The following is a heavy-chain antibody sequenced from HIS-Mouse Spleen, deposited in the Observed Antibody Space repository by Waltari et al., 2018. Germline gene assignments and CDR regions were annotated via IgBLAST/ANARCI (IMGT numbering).Heavy chain of an antibody. D-gene: IGHD6-19*01. CDR2: INHSGST. CDR1: GGSFSGYY. J-gene: IGHJ4*02. V-gene: IGHV4-34*01. Sequence: QVQLQQWGAGLLKPSETLSLTCAVYGGSFSGYYWSWIRQPPGKGLEWIGEINHSGSTNSHPSLKSRVTISVDTSKNQFSLKLRSVTAADTAVYYCARFRAYSSGWYYFDYWGQGTLVTVSS. CDR3: ARFRAYSSGWYYFDY.